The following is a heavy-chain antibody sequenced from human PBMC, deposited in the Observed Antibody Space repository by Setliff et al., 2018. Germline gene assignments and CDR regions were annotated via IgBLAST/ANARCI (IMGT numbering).Heavy chain of an antibody. CDR3: ARVYAYSYGFDT. CDR1: GGTFSSYA. Sequence: ASVKVSCKASGGTFSSYAISWVRQAPGQGLEWMGGIIPIFGTANYAQKFQGRVTITTDESTSTAYMELSSLRAEDTAVYYCARVYAYSYGFDTWGKGTQVTVSS. J-gene: IGHJ4*02. CDR2: IIPIFGTA. D-gene: IGHD5-18*01. V-gene: IGHV1-69*05.